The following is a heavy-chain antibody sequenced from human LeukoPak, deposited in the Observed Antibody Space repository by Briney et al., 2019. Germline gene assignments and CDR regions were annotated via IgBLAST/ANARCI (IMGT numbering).Heavy chain of an antibody. V-gene: IGHV4-34*01. D-gene: IGHD3-22*01. Sequence: PSETLSLTCAVYGGSFSDYYWSWIRQPPGRGLEWIGEINHRGSTNYNSSLKSRVTISVDTSKNQFSLKLSFVTAADTAVYYCARGSISMIVADAFDIWGQGTMVTVSS. CDR2: INHRGST. CDR3: ARGSISMIVADAFDI. J-gene: IGHJ3*02. CDR1: GGSFSDYY.